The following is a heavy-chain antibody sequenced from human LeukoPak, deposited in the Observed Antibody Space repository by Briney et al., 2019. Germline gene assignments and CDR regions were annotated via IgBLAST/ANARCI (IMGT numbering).Heavy chain of an antibody. CDR3: ARGVSTFFEQYSGGWYDAYNFDL. J-gene: IGHJ2*01. Sequence: PGGSLRLSCAASGFTFSSYAMHWVRQAPGKGLEWVAVISYDGSNKYYADSVKGRFTISRDNSKNTLYLQMNSLRAEDTAVYYCARGVSTFFEQYSGGWYDAYNFDLWGRGTLVFVSS. CDR2: ISYDGSNK. D-gene: IGHD6-19*01. V-gene: IGHV3-30*04. CDR1: GFTFSSYA.